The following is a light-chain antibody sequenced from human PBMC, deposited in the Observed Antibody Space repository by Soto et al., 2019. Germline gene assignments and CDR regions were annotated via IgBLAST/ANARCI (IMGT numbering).Light chain of an antibody. V-gene: IGKV3D-15*01. Sequence: EILMTQSPVTLSVSPGERATLSCRASQNISRSLAGYQQKPGQGQRILIYGTSTRAGGVPARFSGVGSGTELTLTITSLQSEEFAVYYCHQYNGWPRTFGQGTKVDIK. J-gene: IGKJ1*01. CDR1: QNISRS. CDR2: GTS. CDR3: HQYNGWPRT.